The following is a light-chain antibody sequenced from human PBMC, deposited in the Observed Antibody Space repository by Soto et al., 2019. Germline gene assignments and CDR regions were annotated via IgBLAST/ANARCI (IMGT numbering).Light chain of an antibody. V-gene: IGLV1-47*01. CDR2: RNN. J-gene: IGLJ3*02. CDR1: SSNIGSNY. CDR3: AAWDDSLSVWV. Sequence: QSVLTQPPSASGTPGQRVTISCSGSSSNIGSNYVYWYQQLPGTAPKLLIYRNNKRPSGVPDRFSGSTSGTSASLAISGLRSEDEADYYCAAWDDSLSVWVFGGGTKLTVL.